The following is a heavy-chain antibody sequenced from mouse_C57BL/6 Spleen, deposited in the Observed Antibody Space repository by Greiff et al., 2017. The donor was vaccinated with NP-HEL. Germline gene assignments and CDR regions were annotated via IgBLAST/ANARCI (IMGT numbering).Heavy chain of an antibody. V-gene: IGHV1-55*01. CDR1: GYTFTSYW. Sequence: VQLQQPGAELVKPGASVKMSCKASGYTFTSYWITWVKQRPGQGLEWIGDIYPGSGSTNYNEKFKSKATLTVDTSSSTAYMQLSSLTSEDSAVYYCARWKYGSSYYAMDYWGQGTSVTVSS. CDR2: IYPGSGST. CDR3: ARWKYGSSYYAMDY. J-gene: IGHJ4*01. D-gene: IGHD1-1*01.